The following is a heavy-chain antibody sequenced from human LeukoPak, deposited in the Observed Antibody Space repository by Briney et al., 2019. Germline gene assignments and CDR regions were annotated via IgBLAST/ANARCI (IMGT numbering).Heavy chain of an antibody. CDR2: ISSSSSYI. J-gene: IGHJ4*02. V-gene: IGHV3-21*01. CDR1: GFTFSSYS. D-gene: IGHD3-9*01. CDR3: ARDPFIQYFDWLLQGYFDY. Sequence: GGSLRLSCAASGFTFSSYSMNWVRQAPGKGLEWVSSISSSSSYIYYADSVKGRFTISRDNAKNSLYLQMNSLRAEDTAVYHCARDPFIQYFDWLLQGYFDYWGQGTLVTVSS.